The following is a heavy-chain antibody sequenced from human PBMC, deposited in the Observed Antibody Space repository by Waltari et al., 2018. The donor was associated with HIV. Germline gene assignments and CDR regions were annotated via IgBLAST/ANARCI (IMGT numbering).Heavy chain of an antibody. CDR1: GYTFTNFD. J-gene: IGHJ6*02. CDR2: MNPNSGKT. Sequence: QVQLVQSGAEVKKPGASVKVSCKTSGYTFTNFDINWVRQATGQGLEWMGWMNPNSGKTGYAQKFQGRVTMSRDTSISTAYMDLSSLSSEDTAVYYCARAGHSEWVKYYYGMDVWGQGTTVSVSS. D-gene: IGHD2-21*01. CDR3: ARAGHSEWVKYYYGMDV. V-gene: IGHV1-8*01.